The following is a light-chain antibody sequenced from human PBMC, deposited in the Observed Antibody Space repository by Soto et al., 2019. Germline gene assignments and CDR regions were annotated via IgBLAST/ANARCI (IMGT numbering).Light chain of an antibody. CDR2: GNS. CDR1: SSKIGAGYD. Sequence: QSVLTQPPSVSGAPGQRVTISCPGSSSKIGAGYDVHWYQQLPGTAPKLLIYGNSNRPSGVPDRFSGSKSGTSASLAITGLQAEDEADYYCQSYDSSLSAYYVFGAGTKVTVL. CDR3: QSYDSSLSAYYV. V-gene: IGLV1-40*01. J-gene: IGLJ1*01.